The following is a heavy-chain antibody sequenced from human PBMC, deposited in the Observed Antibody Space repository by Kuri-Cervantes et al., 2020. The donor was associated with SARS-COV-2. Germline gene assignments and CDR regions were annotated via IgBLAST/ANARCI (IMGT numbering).Heavy chain of an antibody. CDR2: IYSGGST. Sequence: GESLKISCAASGFTVSSNYMSWVRQAPGKGLEWVSVIYSGGSTYYADSVKGRFTISRDNSKNTLYLQMNSLRAEDTAVYYCTRYSYYDGAGYRQDAFDMWGQGTMVTVSS. D-gene: IGHD3-22*01. CDR1: GFTVSSNY. J-gene: IGHJ3*02. V-gene: IGHV3-53*01. CDR3: TRYSYYDGAGYRQDAFDM.